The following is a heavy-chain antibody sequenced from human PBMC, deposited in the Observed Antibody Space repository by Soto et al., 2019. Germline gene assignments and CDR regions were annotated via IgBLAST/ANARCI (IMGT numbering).Heavy chain of an antibody. J-gene: IGHJ6*02. V-gene: IGHV3-48*01. CDR1: GFTFSSYG. CDR2: ISSSSSTI. Sequence: GGSLRLSCAASGFTFSSYGMHWVRQAPGKGLEWVSYISSSSSTIYYADSVRGRFTISRDNAKNSLYLQMNSLRAEDTAVYYCARHYSFYCMDVWGQGTTVTVSS. CDR3: ARHYSFYCMDV.